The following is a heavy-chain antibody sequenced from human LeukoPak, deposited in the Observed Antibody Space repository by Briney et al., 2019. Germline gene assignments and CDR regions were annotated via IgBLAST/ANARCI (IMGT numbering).Heavy chain of an antibody. J-gene: IGHJ6*03. CDR2: INPNSGGT. Sequence: ASVKVSCKASGYTFTGYYMHWVRQAPGQGLEWMGWINPNSGGTNYAQKFQGRVTMTRDTSISTAYMELSRLRSDDTAVYYCARGVTAASVAYYYYYYYMDVWGKGTTVTVSS. CDR1: GYTFTGYY. D-gene: IGHD2-2*01. CDR3: ARGVTAASVAYYYYYYYMDV. V-gene: IGHV1-2*02.